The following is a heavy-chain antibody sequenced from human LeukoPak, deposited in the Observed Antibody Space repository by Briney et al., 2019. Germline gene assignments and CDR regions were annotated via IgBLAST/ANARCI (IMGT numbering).Heavy chain of an antibody. D-gene: IGHD3-10*01. CDR2: IKRKTDGGTT. Sequence: GGSLRLSCAASGFTFSNAGMSWARRAPGKGREWVARIKRKTDGGTTDYAAPVKGRFTISRDDSKNTLYLQMNSPKTEDTAVYYCTTDNYYGSGSQPTVVDYWGQGTLVTVSS. J-gene: IGHJ4*02. V-gene: IGHV3-15*01. CDR1: GFTFSNAG. CDR3: TTDNYYGSGSQPTVVDY.